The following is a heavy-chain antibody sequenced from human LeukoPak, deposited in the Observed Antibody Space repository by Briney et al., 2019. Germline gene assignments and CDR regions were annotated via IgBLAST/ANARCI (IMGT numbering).Heavy chain of an antibody. J-gene: IGHJ4*02. Sequence: ASVTVSCKASGYTFTVYYMHWVRQAPGQGLEWMGWINPNSGGTNYAQKFQGRVTMTRDTSISTAYMELSRLRSDDTAVYYCAGDYEVRGVIIESYYFDYWGQGTLVTVSS. CDR1: GYTFTVYY. D-gene: IGHD3-10*02. V-gene: IGHV1-2*02. CDR2: INPNSGGT. CDR3: AGDYEVRGVIIESYYFDY.